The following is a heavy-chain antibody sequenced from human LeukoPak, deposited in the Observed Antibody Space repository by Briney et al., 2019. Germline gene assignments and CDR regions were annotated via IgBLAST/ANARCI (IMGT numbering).Heavy chain of an antibody. CDR3: ARLDFYYYFMDV. CDR2: ITTSGYTYNYP. CDR1: GGSITNDH. V-gene: IGHV4-4*08. Sequence: SESLSLTCTVSGGSITNDHWSWIRQSSGKGLEWVGYITTSGYTYNYPYSNPSLKTLVTISMDKSTSQFSLRMNSVTAADTALYYCARLDFYYYFMDVWGRGTTVTVSS. J-gene: IGHJ6*03.